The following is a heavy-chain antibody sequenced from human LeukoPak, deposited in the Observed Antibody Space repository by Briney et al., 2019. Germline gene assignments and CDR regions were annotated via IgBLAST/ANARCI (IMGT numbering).Heavy chain of an antibody. CDR2: IYNAGST. CDR3: ARGTWDY. CDR1: GFAVSSSNY. V-gene: IGHV3-53*01. Sequence: GGSLRLSCAASGFAVSSSNYMIWVRQPPGKGLEWVSVIYNAGSTFYADPVRGRFTISRDNAKNTLYLQMNSLRVEDTAVYFCARGTWDYWGQGTQVTVSS. J-gene: IGHJ4*02.